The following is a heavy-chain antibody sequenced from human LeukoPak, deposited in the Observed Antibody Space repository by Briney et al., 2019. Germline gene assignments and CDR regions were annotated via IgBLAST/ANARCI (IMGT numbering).Heavy chain of an antibody. CDR1: GFTFSSYA. Sequence: PGGSLRLSCAASGFTFSSYAMSWVRQAPGKGLEWVSAISGSGCSTYYADSVKGRFTISRDNSKNTLYLQMNSLRAEDTAVYYCAKPPKAAVAGMVVDYYYYMDVWGKGTTVTVSS. V-gene: IGHV3-23*01. J-gene: IGHJ6*03. CDR2: ISGSGCST. D-gene: IGHD6-19*01. CDR3: AKPPKAAVAGMVVDYYYYMDV.